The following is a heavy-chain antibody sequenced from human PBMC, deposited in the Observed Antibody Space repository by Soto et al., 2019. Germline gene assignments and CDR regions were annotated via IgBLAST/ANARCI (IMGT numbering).Heavy chain of an antibody. J-gene: IGHJ4*02. D-gene: IGHD6-19*01. CDR2: IYYSGST. V-gene: IGHV4-39*01. CDR3: AKSSGWYQWGFDY. CDR1: GGSISSSSYY. Sequence: SETLSLTCTVSGGSISSSSYYWGWIRQPPGKGLEWIGSIYYSGSTYYNPSLKSRVTISVDTSKNQFSLKLSSVTAADTAVYYCAKSSGWYQWGFDYWGQGTLVTVSS.